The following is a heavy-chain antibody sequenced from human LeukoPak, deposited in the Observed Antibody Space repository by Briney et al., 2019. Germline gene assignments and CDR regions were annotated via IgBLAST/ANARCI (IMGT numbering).Heavy chain of an antibody. J-gene: IGHJ4*02. V-gene: IGHV3-23*01. CDR2: ISGSGGST. D-gene: IGHD1-26*01. CDR1: GFTFSSYA. CDR3: ANLRASAWALNDY. Sequence: QSGGSLRLSCAASGFTFSSYAMSWVRQAPGKGLEWVSAISGSGGSTYYADSVKGRFTISRDNSKNTLYLQMNSLRAEDTAVYYCANLRASAWALNDYWGQGTLVTVSS.